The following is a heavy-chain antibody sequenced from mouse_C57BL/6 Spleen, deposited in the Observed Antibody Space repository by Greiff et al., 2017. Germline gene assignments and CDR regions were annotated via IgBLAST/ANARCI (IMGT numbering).Heavy chain of an antibody. J-gene: IGHJ3*01. CDR3: AREEGYGNYWFAY. CDR1: GYTFTSYW. D-gene: IGHD2-1*01. CDR2: IDPSDSET. V-gene: IGHV1-52*01. Sequence: QVQLQQPGAELVRPGSSVKLSCKASGYTFTSYWMHWVKQRPIQGLEWIGNIDPSDSETHYNQKFKDKATLTVDKSSSTAYMQLSSLTSEDSAVYYCAREEGYGNYWFAYWGQGTLVTVSA.